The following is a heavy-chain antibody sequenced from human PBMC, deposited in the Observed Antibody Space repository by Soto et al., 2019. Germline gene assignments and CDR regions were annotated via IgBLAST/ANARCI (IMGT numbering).Heavy chain of an antibody. Sequence: GGSLRLACAASGFTFSRYSMNWVRQAPGKGLEWVPSISSTTNYIYYADSMKGRFTVSRDNAKNSVYLDMNSLSAEDTAVYYCARESEDLPSNFAYWGQGTLVTVSS. V-gene: IGHV3-21*01. CDR3: ARESEDLPSNFAY. CDR1: GFTFSRYS. J-gene: IGHJ4*02. CDR2: ISSTTNYI.